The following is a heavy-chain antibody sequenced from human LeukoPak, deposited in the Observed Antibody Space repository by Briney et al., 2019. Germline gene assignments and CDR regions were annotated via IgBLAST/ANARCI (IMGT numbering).Heavy chain of an antibody. CDR2: IYTSGST. CDR1: GGSISSHY. D-gene: IGHD6-19*01. CDR3: ARDGDSSGENWFDP. V-gene: IGHV4-4*07. J-gene: IGHJ5*02. Sequence: SETLSLTCTVSGGSISSHYWSWIRQPAGKGLEWIGRIYTSGSTNYNPSLKSRVTMSVDTSKNQFSLKLSSVTAADTAVYYCARDGDSSGENWFDPWGQGTLVTVSS.